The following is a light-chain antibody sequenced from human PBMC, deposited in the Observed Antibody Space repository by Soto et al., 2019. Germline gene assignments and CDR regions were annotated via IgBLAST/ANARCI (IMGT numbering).Light chain of an antibody. V-gene: IGKV1-39*01. Sequence: DIQMTQSPSSLSASVGDRVTITCRASQSMSSYLNWYQQKPGKAPKRLIYAASSLQSGVPSRFSGSGSGTDFTLTISSLQPEDFATYYCQQSYSTPITFGQGTRLEIK. CDR2: AAS. J-gene: IGKJ5*01. CDR1: QSMSSY. CDR3: QQSYSTPIT.